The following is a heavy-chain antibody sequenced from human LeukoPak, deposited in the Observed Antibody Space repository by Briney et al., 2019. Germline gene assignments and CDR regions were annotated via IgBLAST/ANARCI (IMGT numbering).Heavy chain of an antibody. Sequence: ASETLSLTCSVSGGSLSSYYWSWIRQSPGKGLEWIGYIFSSGSTNYNPSLKSRVTISVGTSKNQFSLKLSSVTAADTAIYYCVRHYCSSTRCYSFSDWGQGTLVTVSS. V-gene: IGHV4-59*08. J-gene: IGHJ4*02. CDR3: VRHYCSSTRCYSFSD. D-gene: IGHD2-2*01. CDR2: IFSSGST. CDR1: GGSLSSYY.